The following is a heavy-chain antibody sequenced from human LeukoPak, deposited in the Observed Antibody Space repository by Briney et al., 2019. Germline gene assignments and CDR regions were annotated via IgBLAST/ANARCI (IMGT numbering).Heavy chain of an antibody. Sequence: GGSLRLSCAASGFRFNVYAMSWVRQAPGKGLEWVSLISGSGATTYYADSVKGRLTISRDNSKNTVYLQMNSLRAEDTAVYYCAKGARLRLGEDFDYWGQGTLVTVSS. D-gene: IGHD3-16*01. CDR2: ISGSGATT. J-gene: IGHJ4*02. V-gene: IGHV3-23*01. CDR1: GFRFNVYA. CDR3: AKGARLRLGEDFDY.